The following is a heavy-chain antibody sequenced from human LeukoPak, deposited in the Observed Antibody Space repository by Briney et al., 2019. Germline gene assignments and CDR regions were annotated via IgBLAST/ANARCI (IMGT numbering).Heavy chain of an antibody. J-gene: IGHJ3*02. CDR3: ARAWQKAFDI. CDR1: GFTFSTYW. Sequence: TGGSLRLSCAASGFTFSTYWMNWVSQAPGKGLEWVASIKPDGSEKYYVDSVKGRFTMSRDNAKNLMYVQMNSLRAEDAAIYYCARAWQKAFDIWGQGTMVTVSS. CDR2: IKPDGSEK. V-gene: IGHV3-7*04.